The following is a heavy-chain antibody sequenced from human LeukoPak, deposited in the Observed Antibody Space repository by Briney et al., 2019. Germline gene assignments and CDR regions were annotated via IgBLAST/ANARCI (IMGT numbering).Heavy chain of an antibody. V-gene: IGHV1-69*05. D-gene: IGHD4-17*01. CDR3: ARDYGDYPLGPII. J-gene: IGHJ4*02. CDR1: GGTFSSYA. Sequence: ASVKVSCKASGGTFSSYAISWVRQAPGQGLEWMGGIIPIFGTANYAQKFQRRVTITTDESTSTAYMELSSLRSEDTAVYYCARDYGDYPLGPIIWGQGTLVTVSS. CDR2: IIPIFGTA.